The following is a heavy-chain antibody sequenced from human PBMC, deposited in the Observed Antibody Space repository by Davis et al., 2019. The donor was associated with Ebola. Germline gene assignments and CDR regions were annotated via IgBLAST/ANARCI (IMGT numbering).Heavy chain of an antibody. J-gene: IGHJ6*02. CDR1: GFTVSSNY. CDR3: ASTPLTFGGVIVIDYYYGMDV. V-gene: IGHV3-53*04. Sequence: PGGSLRLSCAASGFTVSSNYMSWVRQAPGKGLEWVSVIYSGGSTYYADSVKGRFTISRHNSKNTLYLQMNSLRAEDTAVYYCASTPLTFGGVIVIDYYYGMDVWGQGTTVTVSS. CDR2: IYSGGST. D-gene: IGHD3-16*02.